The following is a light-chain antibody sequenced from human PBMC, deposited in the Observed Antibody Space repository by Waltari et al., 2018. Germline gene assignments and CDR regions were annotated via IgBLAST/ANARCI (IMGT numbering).Light chain of an antibody. CDR1: NIESKS. CDR3: QVWDDTTNSGV. J-gene: IGLJ3*02. V-gene: IGLV3-21*04. CDR2: YDS. Sequence: YVVTPPPSVSVAPGTTATLTCGRENIESKSVTWYQPTPGQAPILVIFYDSDRPSGIPERFSGSNSGNTATLTISWVEAGDEADYHCQVWDDTTNSGVFGGGTRLTVL.